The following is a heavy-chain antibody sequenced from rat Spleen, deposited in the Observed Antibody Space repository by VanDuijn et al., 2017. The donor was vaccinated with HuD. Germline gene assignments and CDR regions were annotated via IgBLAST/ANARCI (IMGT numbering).Heavy chain of an antibody. CDR2: ISYDGMIT. CDR3: ARHNSGYGYFDY. D-gene: IGHD4-3*01. V-gene: IGHV5-7*01. Sequence: EVQLVESGGGLVQPGRYLKLSCAASGFTFSDYNMAWVRQDPKKGLEWVATISYDGMITYYRDSVKGRFTISRDKAKSTLFLQMDSLRSEDTATYYCARHNSGYGYFDYWGQGVMVTVSS. J-gene: IGHJ2*01. CDR1: GFTFSDYN.